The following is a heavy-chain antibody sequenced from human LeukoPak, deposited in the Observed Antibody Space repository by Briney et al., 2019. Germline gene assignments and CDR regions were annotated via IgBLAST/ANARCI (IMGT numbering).Heavy chain of an antibody. CDR2: INAGNGNT. CDR3: ARYCSSTSCYRFAFDI. D-gene: IGHD2-2*01. Sequence: ASVKVSCKASGYTFTSYAMHWVRQAPGQRLEWMGWINAGNGNTKYSQKFQGRVTITGDTSASTAYMELSSLRSEDTAVYYCARYCSSTSCYRFAFDIWGQGTMVTVSS. J-gene: IGHJ3*02. V-gene: IGHV1-3*01. CDR1: GYTFTSYA.